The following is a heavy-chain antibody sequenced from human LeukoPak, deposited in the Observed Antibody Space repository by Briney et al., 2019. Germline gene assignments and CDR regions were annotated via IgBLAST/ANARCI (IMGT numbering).Heavy chain of an antibody. CDR2: IYYSGST. J-gene: IGHJ3*02. CDR1: GGSISSSSYY. V-gene: IGHV4-39*07. Sequence: KSSETLSLTCTVSGGSISSSSYYWGWIRQPPWKGLEWIGSIYYSGSTYYNPSLKSRVTISVDTSKNQFSLKLSSVTAADTAVYYCARDLGYCSSTSCPFGAFDIWGQGTMVTVSS. CDR3: ARDLGYCSSTSCPFGAFDI. D-gene: IGHD2-2*01.